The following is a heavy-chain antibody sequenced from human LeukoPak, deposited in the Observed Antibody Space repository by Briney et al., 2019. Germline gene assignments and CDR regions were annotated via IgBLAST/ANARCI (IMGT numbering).Heavy chain of an antibody. CDR2: ISTNGDST. J-gene: IGHJ4*02. Sequence: GGSLRLSCAASGFTFSSYWMSWVRQAPGKGLEHVSAISTNGDSTYYADSVKGRFTISRDNSKNTLYLQMGSLRAEDMAVYYCARALGEYCSSTSCPDLGSDCWGQGTLVTVSS. V-gene: IGHV3-64*02. CDR1: GFTFSSYW. CDR3: ARALGEYCSSTSCPDLGSDC. D-gene: IGHD2-2*01.